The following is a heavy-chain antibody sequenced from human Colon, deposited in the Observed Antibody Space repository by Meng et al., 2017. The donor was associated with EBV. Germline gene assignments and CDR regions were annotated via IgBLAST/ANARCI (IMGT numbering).Heavy chain of an antibody. CDR2: INSNWNT. V-gene: IGHV4-39*07. CDR3: VRVRGDFDY. Sequence: QLQRQGPGPGLVKPSETLSPTCIVSGDSVGDTNHCWGWVRQAPGKGLEWVGSINSNWNTYSNPSLTSRVTMSLDTSKNQFSLKLSSVTAADTAVYYCVRVRGDFDYWGQGTLVTVSS. D-gene: IGHD3-16*01. CDR1: GDSVGDTNHC. J-gene: IGHJ4*02.